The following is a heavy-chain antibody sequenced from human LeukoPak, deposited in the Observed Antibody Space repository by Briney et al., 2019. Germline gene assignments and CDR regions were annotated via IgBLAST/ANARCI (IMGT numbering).Heavy chain of an antibody. V-gene: IGHV4-39*07. CDR1: GGSISSSSYY. Sequence: SETLSLTCTASGGSISSSSYYWGWIRQPPGKGLEWIGSIYYSGSTYYNPSLKSRVTISVDTSKNQFSLKLSSVTAADTAVYYCARDSYYDSSGYTHPFFDYWGQGTLVTVSS. CDR2: IYYSGST. J-gene: IGHJ4*02. D-gene: IGHD3-22*01. CDR3: ARDSYYDSSGYTHPFFDY.